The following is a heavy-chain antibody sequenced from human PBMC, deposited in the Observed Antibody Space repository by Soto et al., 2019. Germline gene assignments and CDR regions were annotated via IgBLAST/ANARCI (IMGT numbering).Heavy chain of an antibody. V-gene: IGHV3-30*18. J-gene: IGHJ6*02. CDR2: VSYDGSFK. CDR1: GFTFSKFG. D-gene: IGHD2-2*01. Sequence: QVQLVESGGGVVQPGGSLRLSCEASGFTFSKFGIHWVRQAPGKGLEWVAVVSYDGSFKYYADSVKGRFTISRDNSKNTLYLQMNSLRPEDTALYYCAKDSDQLLFAYYYYGMDVWAKGPRSPSP. CDR3: AKDSDQLLFAYYYYGMDV.